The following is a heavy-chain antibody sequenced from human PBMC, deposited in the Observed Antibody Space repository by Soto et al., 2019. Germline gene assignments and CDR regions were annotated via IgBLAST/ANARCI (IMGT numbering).Heavy chain of an antibody. Sequence: QVQLVQSGAEVKKPGASVKVSCKASGYTFTGYYMHWVRQAPGQGLEWMGWINPNSGGTNYAQKFKGWVTMTRDTSISTAYMERSRLRSDDTAVYYCARAQNTIFGVGPYYYMDVWGKGTTVTVSS. CDR2: INPNSGGT. V-gene: IGHV1-2*04. CDR1: GYTFTGYY. CDR3: ARAQNTIFGVGPYYYMDV. D-gene: IGHD3-3*01. J-gene: IGHJ6*03.